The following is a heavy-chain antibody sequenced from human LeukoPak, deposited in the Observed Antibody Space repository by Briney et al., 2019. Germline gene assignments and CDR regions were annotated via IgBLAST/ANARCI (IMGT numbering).Heavy chain of an antibody. CDR1: GDSISSSSYY. D-gene: IGHD3-22*01. J-gene: IGHJ4*02. V-gene: IGHV4-39*07. CDR2: IYYSGST. Sequence: SETLSLTCTVSGDSISSSSYYWGWIRQPPGKGLEWIGSIYYSGSTYYNPSLKSRVTISVDTSKNQFSLKLSSVTAADTAVYYCARDVIRQSVYYYDSSAPADYWGQGTLVTVSS. CDR3: ARDVIRQSVYYYDSSAPADY.